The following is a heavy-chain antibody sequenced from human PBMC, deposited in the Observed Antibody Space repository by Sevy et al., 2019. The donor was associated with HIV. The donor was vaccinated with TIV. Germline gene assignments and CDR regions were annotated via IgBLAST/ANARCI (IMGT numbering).Heavy chain of an antibody. CDR1: GFSFSRYF. V-gene: IGHV3-74*01. Sequence: LLLQGESLKISCAASGFSFSRYFMHWVRQAPGEGLVWVSRINSDGSTTNYADSVEGRFIVSRDNAKKTLYLELHSLGVEDTATYYCARDTLGYGGNPNLDLDLWGQGTLVTVSS. CDR2: INSDGSTT. CDR3: ARDTLGYGGNPNLDLDL. J-gene: IGHJ5*02. D-gene: IGHD4-17*01.